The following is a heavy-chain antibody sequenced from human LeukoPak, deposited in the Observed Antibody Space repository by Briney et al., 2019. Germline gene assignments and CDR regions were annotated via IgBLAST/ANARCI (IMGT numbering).Heavy chain of an antibody. CDR3: AREGGAGQGFDY. V-gene: IGHV1-69*04. CDR1: GGTFSSYT. J-gene: IGHJ4*02. Sequence: SVKVSCKASGGTFSSYTISWVRQAPGQGPEWMGRIIPILGIANYAQKFQGRVTITADKSTSTAYMELSSLRSEDTAVYYCAREGGAGQGFDYWGQGTLVTVSS. CDR2: IIPILGIA.